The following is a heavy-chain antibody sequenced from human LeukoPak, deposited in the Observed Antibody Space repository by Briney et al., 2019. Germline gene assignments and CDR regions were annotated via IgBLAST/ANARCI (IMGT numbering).Heavy chain of an antibody. Sequence: PSETLSLTCTVSGYSISSGYYWGWIRQPPGKGLEWIGSIYESGSTYYNPSLKSRVTISVDTSKNQFSLRMNSVTAAGTAVYYCARGKSRGSHIDYWGQGTLVTVSS. CDR2: IYESGST. D-gene: IGHD1-26*01. CDR3: ARGKSRGSHIDY. CDR1: GYSISSGYY. V-gene: IGHV4-38-2*02. J-gene: IGHJ4*02.